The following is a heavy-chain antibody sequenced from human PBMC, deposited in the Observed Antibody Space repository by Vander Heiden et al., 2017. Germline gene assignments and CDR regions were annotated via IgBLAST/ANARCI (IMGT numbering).Heavy chain of an antibody. J-gene: IGHJ4*02. CDR3: ARDCDTSGHYSALDY. V-gene: IGHV3-33*01. CDR1: ASPSRSYG. D-gene: IGHD3-22*01. Sequence: QVQLVESGGGVVQPGGSLSPPCPASASPSRSYGMQWVRQAPGKGLEWVALIWHDGSKIYYTDSVKGRFTISRDNSKNTLFLQMNSLRAEDTAVYYCARDCDTSGHYSALDYWGQGSLVIVSS. CDR2: IWHDGSKI.